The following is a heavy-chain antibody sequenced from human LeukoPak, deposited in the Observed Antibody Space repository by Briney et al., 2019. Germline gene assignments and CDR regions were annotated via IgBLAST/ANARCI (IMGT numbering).Heavy chain of an antibody. CDR2: INHSGST. CDR3: ANSLIRRRGWFDP. Sequence: NTSETLSLTCAVYGGSFSGYYWSWIRQPPPKGLEWIGEINHSGSTNYNPSLKSRVTISVDTSKNQFSLKLSSVTAADTAVYYCANSLIRRRGWFDPWGQGTLVTVSS. V-gene: IGHV4-34*01. CDR1: GGSFSGYY. J-gene: IGHJ5*02. D-gene: IGHD2-15*01.